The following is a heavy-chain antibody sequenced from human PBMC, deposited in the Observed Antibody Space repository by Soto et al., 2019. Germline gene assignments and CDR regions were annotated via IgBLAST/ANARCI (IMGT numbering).Heavy chain of an antibody. CDR2: IYPGDSDT. CDR3: ARQGGYDSSGYVAFDI. V-gene: IGHV5-51*01. D-gene: IGHD3-22*01. CDR1: GYSFTSYW. Sequence: GESLKISCKGSGYSFTSYWIGRVRQMPGKGLEWMGIIYPGDSDTRYSPSFQGQVTISADKSISTAYLQWSSLKASDTAMYYCARQGGYDSSGYVAFDIWGQGTMVTVSS. J-gene: IGHJ3*02.